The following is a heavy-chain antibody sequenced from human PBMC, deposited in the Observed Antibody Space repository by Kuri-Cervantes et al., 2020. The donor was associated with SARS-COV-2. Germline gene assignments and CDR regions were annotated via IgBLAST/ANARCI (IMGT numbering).Heavy chain of an antibody. Sequence: ASVKVSCKASGGTFSSYAINWVRQATGQGLEWMGWMNPNSGNTGYAQKFQGRVTMTRNTSISTAYVELSSLRSEDTAVYYCARQLVRGNWFDPWGQGTLVTVSS. J-gene: IGHJ5*02. CDR3: ARQLVRGNWFDP. CDR2: MNPNSGNT. D-gene: IGHD6-6*01. V-gene: IGHV1-8*02. CDR1: GGTFSSYA.